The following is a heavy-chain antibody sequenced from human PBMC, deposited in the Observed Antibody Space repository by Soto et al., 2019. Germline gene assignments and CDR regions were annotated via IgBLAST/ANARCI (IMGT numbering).Heavy chain of an antibody. CDR1: GYSFTSYW. V-gene: IGHV5-51*01. D-gene: IGHD3-3*01. J-gene: IGHJ6*02. CDR3: ASSDFWSGYSEGMDV. CDR2: IYPGDSDT. Sequence: GESLKISCKGSGYSFTSYWIGWVRQMPGKGLEWMGIIYPGDSDTRYSPSFQGQVTISADKSISTAYLQWSSLKASDTAMYYCASSDFWSGYSEGMDVWGQGTTVTVSS.